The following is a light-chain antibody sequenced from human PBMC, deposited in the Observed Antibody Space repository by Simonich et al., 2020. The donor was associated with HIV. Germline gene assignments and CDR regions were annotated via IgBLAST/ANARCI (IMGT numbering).Light chain of an antibody. CDR1: QSFLYSSNNKNY. CDR3: QQYYSSPWT. Sequence: DIVMTQSPDSLAVSLSERATINCNSSQSFLYSSNNKNYLASYQQKPGQPPKLLIYWASCRESVVPDRFSGSGSGTDFTLTISSLQAEDVAVYYCQQYYSSPWTFGQGTKVEIK. J-gene: IGKJ1*01. CDR2: WAS. V-gene: IGKV4-1*01.